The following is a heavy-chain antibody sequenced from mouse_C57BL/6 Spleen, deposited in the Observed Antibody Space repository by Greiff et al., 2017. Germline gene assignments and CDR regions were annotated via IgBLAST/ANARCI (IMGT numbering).Heavy chain of an antibody. V-gene: IGHV1-81*01. CDR2: IYPRSGNT. CDR1: GYTFTSYG. Sequence: QVQLQQSGAELARPGASVKLSCKASGYTFTSYGISWVNQRTGQGLEWIGEIYPRSGNTYYNEKFKGKATLTADKSSSTAYMELRSLTSEDSAVYFCARRGDGYYVGLVNFAMGYWGQGTSVTVSS. CDR3: ARRGDGYYVGLVNFAMGY. D-gene: IGHD2-3*01. J-gene: IGHJ4*01.